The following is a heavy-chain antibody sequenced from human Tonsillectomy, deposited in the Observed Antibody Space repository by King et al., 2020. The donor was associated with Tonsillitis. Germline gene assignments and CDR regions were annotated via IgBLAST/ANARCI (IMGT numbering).Heavy chain of an antibody. CDR3: ARQTYYYGSSGPGHWFDP. D-gene: IGHD3-22*01. CDR2: IYYSGST. Sequence: QLQESGPGLVKPSETLSLTCTVSGGSIRSSTYYWGWIRQPPGKGLEWIGNIYYSGSTYYNPSLTSRVTISVDTSKNQFSLKLSSVTAADTAVYYCARQTYYYGSSGPGHWFDPWGQGTLVTVSS. V-gene: IGHV4-39*07. J-gene: IGHJ5*02. CDR1: GGSIRSSTYY.